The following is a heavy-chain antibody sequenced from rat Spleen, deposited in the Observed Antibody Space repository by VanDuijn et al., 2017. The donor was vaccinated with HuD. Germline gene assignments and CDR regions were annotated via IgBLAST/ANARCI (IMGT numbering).Heavy chain of an antibody. CDR2: ISSDGGRN. D-gene: IGHD4-3*01. J-gene: IGHJ3*01. CDR1: GFTFSDYY. CDR3: ARQDTSGYSNWFTY. Sequence: EVQLVESGGGLVQPGGSMKLSCAASGFTFSDYYMAWVRQAPTKGLEWVATISSDGGRNFYRDSVKGRFTVSRDNTRNTQFLQMDSLRSEDTATYYCARQDTSGYSNWFTYWGQGTLVTVSS. V-gene: IGHV5-25*01.